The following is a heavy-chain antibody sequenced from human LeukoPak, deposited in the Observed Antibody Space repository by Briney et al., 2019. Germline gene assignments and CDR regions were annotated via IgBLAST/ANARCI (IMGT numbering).Heavy chain of an antibody. Sequence: ASVKVSCKASGYTFTSYGISWVRQAPGQGLEWMGWISAYNGNTNYAQKLQGRVTMTTDTSTSTAYMELRSLGSDDTAVYYCARETYYYDSSALDYWGQGTLVTVSS. CDR2: ISAYNGNT. CDR1: GYTFTSYG. V-gene: IGHV1-18*01. CDR3: ARETYYYDSSALDY. D-gene: IGHD3-22*01. J-gene: IGHJ4*02.